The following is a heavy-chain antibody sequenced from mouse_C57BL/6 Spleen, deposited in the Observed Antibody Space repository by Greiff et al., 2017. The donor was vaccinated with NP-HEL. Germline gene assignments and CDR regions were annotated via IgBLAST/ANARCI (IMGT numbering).Heavy chain of an antibody. CDR1: GYSFTGYY. V-gene: IGHV1-42*01. J-gene: IGHJ3*01. Sequence: EVKLVESGPELVKPGASVKISCKASGYSFTGYYMNWVKQSPEKSLEWIGEINPSTGGTTYNQKFKAKATLTVDKSSSTAYMQLKSLTSEDSAVYYCAREGAQATSFAYWGQGTLVTVSA. CDR2: INPSTGGT. CDR3: AREGAQATSFAY. D-gene: IGHD3-2*02.